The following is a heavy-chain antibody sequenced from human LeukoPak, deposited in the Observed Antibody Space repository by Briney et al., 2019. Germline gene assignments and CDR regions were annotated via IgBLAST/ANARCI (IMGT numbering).Heavy chain of an antibody. CDR3: AKTTGGWPRFFDH. J-gene: IGHJ4*02. D-gene: IGHD6-19*01. Sequence: GGSLRLSCAASGYPFSGSDIHWVRQAPGKGLEWVAFVSHEGSNKFYAESVKGRFGIPRDNFKSTTYLQMNGLRADDTAVYYCAKTTGGWPRFFDHWGQGTLVAVSS. CDR2: VSHEGSNK. V-gene: IGHV3-30*18. CDR1: GYPFSGSD.